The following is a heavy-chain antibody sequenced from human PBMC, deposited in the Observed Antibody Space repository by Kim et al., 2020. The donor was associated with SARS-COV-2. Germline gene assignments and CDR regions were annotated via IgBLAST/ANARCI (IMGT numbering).Heavy chain of an antibody. Sequence: SETLSLTCSVSGGSLDRGNYYWGWVRQAPGKALEFITYIHYTGTTTYNPYLKSRVAISLDMSKNQFSLDLSSMTPADTAVYYCVRDGGSTAPNAFDVWGQGTMVTVSS. D-gene: IGHD3-16*01. CDR1: GGSLDRGNYY. CDR2: IHYTGTT. J-gene: IGHJ3*01. CDR3: VRDGGSTAPNAFDV. V-gene: IGHV4-61*01.